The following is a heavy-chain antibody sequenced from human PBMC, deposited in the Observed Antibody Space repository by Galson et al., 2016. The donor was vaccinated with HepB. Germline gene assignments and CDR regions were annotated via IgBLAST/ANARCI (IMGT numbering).Heavy chain of an antibody. CDR3: AREVSAAAPDYFDYYMDV. CDR1: GGPIITNNW. D-gene: IGHD6-13*01. J-gene: IGHJ6*03. V-gene: IGHV4-4*01. CDR2: IYHTGGT. Sequence: ETLSLTCAVSGGPIITNNWWTWVRQPPGKGLEWIGEIYHTGGTKYNPSLKSRVTISVDTSKNQFSLKVSSVTAADTAVYFCAREVSAAAPDYFDYYMDVWGKGTTVIVSS.